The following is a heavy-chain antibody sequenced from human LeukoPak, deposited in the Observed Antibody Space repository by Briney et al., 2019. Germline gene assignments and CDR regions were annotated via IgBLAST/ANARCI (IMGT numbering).Heavy chain of an antibody. V-gene: IGHV3-21*01. CDR3: ARGVGASAPDAFDI. Sequence: GGSLRLSCAASGFTFSTDNMNWVRHARGKGLEWVASISSSSNYIYYADSVKGRFTISRDNAKNSLYLQMNSLRAEDTDVYYCARGVGASAPDAFDIWGQGTMVTVSS. D-gene: IGHD1-26*01. J-gene: IGHJ3*02. CDR2: ISSSSNYI. CDR1: GFTFSTDN.